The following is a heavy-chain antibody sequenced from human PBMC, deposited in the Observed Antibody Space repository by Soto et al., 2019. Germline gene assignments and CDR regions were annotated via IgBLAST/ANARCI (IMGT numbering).Heavy chain of an antibody. CDR2: IYHSGST. Sequence: QVQLQESGPGLVKPSGTLSLTCAVSGGSISSSNWWSWVRQPPGKGLGWIGEIYHSGSTNYNPSLKRRLTISVDKSKNQFSLKLSSVTAADTAVYYCASVRGGYYYAMNVWGQGTTVTVSS. CDR3: ASVRGGYYYAMNV. J-gene: IGHJ6*02. CDR1: GGSISSSNW. D-gene: IGHD3-10*02. V-gene: IGHV4-4*02.